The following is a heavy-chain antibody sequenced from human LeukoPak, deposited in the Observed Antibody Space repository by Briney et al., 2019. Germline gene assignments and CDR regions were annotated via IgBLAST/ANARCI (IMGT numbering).Heavy chain of an antibody. CDR2: ISYDGSNR. J-gene: IGHJ4*02. V-gene: IGHV3-30*18. CDR1: GFTFSSYG. Sequence: PGGSLRLSCTASGFTFSSYGMHWVRQAPGKGLEWVAVISYDGSNRYYADSVKGRFTISRDNSKNTLYLQMNSLRAEDTAVYYCAKDITMVRGVIPTDYWGQGTLVTVSS. D-gene: IGHD3-10*01. CDR3: AKDITMVRGVIPTDY.